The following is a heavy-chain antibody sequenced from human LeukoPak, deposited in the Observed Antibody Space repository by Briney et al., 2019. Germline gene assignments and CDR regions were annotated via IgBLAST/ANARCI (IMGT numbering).Heavy chain of an antibody. CDR1: GFTFSSYA. CDR3: AKADGGQWPSSYYYYYMDV. CDR2: ISGSGGST. Sequence: GGSLRLSCAASGFTFSSYAMSWVRQAPGKGLEWVSAISGSGGSTYYADSVKGRFTISRDNSKNTLYLQMNSLRAEDTAVYYCAKADGGQWPSSYYYYYMDVWGKGTTVTVSS. J-gene: IGHJ6*03. D-gene: IGHD6-19*01. V-gene: IGHV3-23*01.